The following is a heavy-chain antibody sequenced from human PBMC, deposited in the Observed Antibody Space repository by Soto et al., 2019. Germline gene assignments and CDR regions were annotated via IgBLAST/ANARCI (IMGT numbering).Heavy chain of an antibody. V-gene: IGHV4-34*01. CDR1: GGSFSGYY. D-gene: IGHD6-13*01. Sequence: SETLSLTCAVYGGSFSGYYWSWIRQPPGKGLEWIGEINHSGSTNYNPSLKSRVTISVDTSKNQFSLKLSSVTAADTAVYYCARVPPGIAAAGFYWFDPWGQRTLVTVSS. CDR3: ARVPPGIAAAGFYWFDP. CDR2: INHSGST. J-gene: IGHJ5*02.